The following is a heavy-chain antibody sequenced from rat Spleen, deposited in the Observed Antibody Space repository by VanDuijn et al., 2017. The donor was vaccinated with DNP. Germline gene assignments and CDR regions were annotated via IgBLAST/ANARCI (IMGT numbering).Heavy chain of an antibody. J-gene: IGHJ1*01. CDR1: GFSFSDYN. Sequence: EVQLVESGGGLVQPGRSLKLSCAASGFSFSDYNMAWVRQAPKKGLEWVATISYDGSSTYYRDSVKGRFTISRDNAKSTLYLQMESLRSEDTATYYCARQGVIVPQFADYYDGTYYYPYYWYFDFWGPGTMVTVSS. CDR2: ISYDGSST. V-gene: IGHV5-7*01. D-gene: IGHD1-12*02. CDR3: ARQGVIVPQFADYYDGTYYYPYYWYFDF.